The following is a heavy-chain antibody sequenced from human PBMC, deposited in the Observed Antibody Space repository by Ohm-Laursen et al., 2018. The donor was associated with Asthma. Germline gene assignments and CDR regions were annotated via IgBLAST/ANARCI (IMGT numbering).Heavy chain of an antibody. CDR2: ISSSSSTI. CDR3: ARDTVATIRGTFDY. Sequence: SLRLSCAASGFTFGDYAMSWFRQAPGKGLEWVSYISSSSSTIYYADSVKGRFTISRDNAKNSLYLQMNSLRDEDTAVYYCARDTVATIRGTFDYWGQGTLVTVSS. CDR1: GFTFGDYA. V-gene: IGHV3-48*02. D-gene: IGHD5-12*01. J-gene: IGHJ4*02.